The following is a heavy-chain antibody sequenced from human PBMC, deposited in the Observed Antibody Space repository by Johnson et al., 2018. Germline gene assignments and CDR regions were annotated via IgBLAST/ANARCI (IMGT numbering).Heavy chain of an antibody. Sequence: QVQLQESGGGVVQSGRSLRLSCVASGFSFSNYAIHWARQAPGMGLEWVALISYDGSKKYYGDSVKGRFTVSRDSSKNTVYLHMNSLRHDDTGVYFCARDYSSGTGVVVVAANPDYWGQGALVTVSS. D-gene: IGHD2-15*01. CDR1: GFSFSNYA. J-gene: IGHJ4*02. CDR3: ARDYSSGTGVVVVAANPDY. V-gene: IGHV3-30*03. CDR2: ISYDGSKK.